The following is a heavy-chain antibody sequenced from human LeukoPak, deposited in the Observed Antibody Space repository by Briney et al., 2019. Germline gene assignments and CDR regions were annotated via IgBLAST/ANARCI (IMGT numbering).Heavy chain of an antibody. CDR2: INHSGST. J-gene: IGHJ4*02. CDR3: PGGQTDTVTTDFFDY. D-gene: IGHD4-17*01. V-gene: IGHV4-34*01. Sequence: PSETLSLTCAVYGGSFSGYYWNWIRQPPGKGLEWIGEINHSGSTNYNPSLKSRVTISVDTSKNQFSLKLSSVTAADTAVDYCPGGQTDTVTTDFFDYWGQETLVRVS. CDR1: GGSFSGYY.